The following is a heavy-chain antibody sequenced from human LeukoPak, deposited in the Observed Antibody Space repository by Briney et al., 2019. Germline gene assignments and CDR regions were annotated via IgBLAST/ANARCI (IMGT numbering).Heavy chain of an antibody. V-gene: IGHV1-2*02. CDR1: GYTFTGYY. CDR3: AREKIITGLKPYYYYYMDV. CDR2: INPNSGGT. D-gene: IGHD3-22*01. Sequence: ASVKVSCKASGYTFTGYYMHWVRQAPGQGLEWMGWINPNSGGTNYAQKVQGRVTMTRDTSISTAYMELSRLRSDDTAVYYCAREKIITGLKPYYYYYMDVWGKGTTVTISS. J-gene: IGHJ6*03.